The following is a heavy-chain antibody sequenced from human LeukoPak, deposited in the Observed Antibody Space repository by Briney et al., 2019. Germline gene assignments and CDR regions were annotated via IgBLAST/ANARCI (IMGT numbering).Heavy chain of an antibody. CDR2: ISGSGGST. J-gene: IGHJ3*02. CDR1: GFTFSSYA. CDR3: AKDAPRTRYCSGGSCPNDAFDI. D-gene: IGHD2-15*01. V-gene: IGHV3-23*01. Sequence: GGSLRLSCAASGFTFSSYAMSWVRQAPGKGLEWVSAISGSGGSTYYADSVKGRFTISRDNSKNTLYLQMNSLRAEDTAVYYCAKDAPRTRYCSGGSCPNDAFDIWGQGTMVTVSS.